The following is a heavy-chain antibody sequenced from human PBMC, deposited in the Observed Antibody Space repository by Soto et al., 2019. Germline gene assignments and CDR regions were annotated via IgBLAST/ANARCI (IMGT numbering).Heavy chain of an antibody. Sequence: QVQLQESGPGLVKSSQTLSLTCTVSGGSISSGGSYWSWIRQRPGKGLEWIGYIFYSDSFYYTPSLKGRVVILADTSKNQFTLKLSSVTDAATAVYYCASAPETPPIFGVVRPYFFDFWGQGTLVTVSS. J-gene: IGHJ4*02. D-gene: IGHD3-3*01. CDR2: IFYSDSF. V-gene: IGHV4-31*03. CDR1: GGSISSGGSY. CDR3: ASAPETPPIFGVVRPYFFDF.